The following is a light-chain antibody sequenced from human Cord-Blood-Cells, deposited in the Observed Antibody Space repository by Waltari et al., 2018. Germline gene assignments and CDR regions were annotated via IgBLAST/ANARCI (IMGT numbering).Light chain of an antibody. Sequence: QYALTQPASVYGSPGQSITIHCTGTSSDVGSYNLVPWYQQHPGKAPKLMIYEGSKRPSGVSNRFSGSKSGNTASLTISGLQAEDEADYYCCSYAGSSTFWVFGGGTKLTVL. CDR1: SSDVGSYNL. CDR3: CSYAGSSTFWV. J-gene: IGLJ3*02. CDR2: EGS. V-gene: IGLV2-23*01.